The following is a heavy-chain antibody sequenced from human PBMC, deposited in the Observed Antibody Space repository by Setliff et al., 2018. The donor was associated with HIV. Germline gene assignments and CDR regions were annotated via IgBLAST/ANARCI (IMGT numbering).Heavy chain of an antibody. V-gene: IGHV1-69*10. CDR2: ITPVIGRP. J-gene: IGHJ4*02. CDR1: GGNLDSFV. Sequence: SVKVSCKASGGNLDSFVISWVRQASGQGLEWMGGITPVIGRPNYAPRFHGRVTITAERSTNTAYMELTSLTSDDTAVYYCARDYHDFWSGYPHSFNYWGQGTLVTVSS. CDR3: ARDYHDFWSGYPHSFNY. D-gene: IGHD3-3*01.